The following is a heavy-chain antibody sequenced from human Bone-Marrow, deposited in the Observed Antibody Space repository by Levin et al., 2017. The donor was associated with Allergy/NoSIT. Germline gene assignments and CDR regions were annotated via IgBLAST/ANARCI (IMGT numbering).Heavy chain of an antibody. V-gene: IGHV3-53*01. CDR2: IYSVGST. D-gene: IGHD3-10*01. J-gene: IGHJ4*02. CDR1: GVTVGNNY. Sequence: GGSLRLSCAASGVTVGNNYMSWVRQAPGKGLERVSVIYSVGSTYYAESVKGRFTISRDNSKNTLYLQMNSLRAEDTAIYYCARDPPGGGYWGQGTLVTVSS. CDR3: ARDPPGGGY.